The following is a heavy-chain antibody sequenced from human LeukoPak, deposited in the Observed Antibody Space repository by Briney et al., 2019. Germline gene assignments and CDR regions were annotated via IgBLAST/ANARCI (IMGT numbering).Heavy chain of an antibody. CDR1: GGSINRYY. D-gene: IGHD6-13*01. J-gene: IGHJ3*02. CDR2: IYYSGST. CDR3: ARHSAHSSTNDAFDI. V-gene: IGHV4-59*01. Sequence: ASETLSLTCTVSGGSINRYYWSWIRQPPGKGLEWIGYIYYSGSTKYNPSLKSRVTISVDTSKHQFSLKLTSVTAADTAVYYCARHSAHSSTNDAFDIWGQGTMVIVSS.